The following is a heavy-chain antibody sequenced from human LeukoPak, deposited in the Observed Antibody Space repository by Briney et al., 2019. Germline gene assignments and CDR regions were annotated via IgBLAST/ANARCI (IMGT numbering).Heavy chain of an antibody. V-gene: IGHV1-46*01. CDR1: GYTFTSYY. CDR2: INPSGGST. D-gene: IGHD6-13*01. CDR3: ARAQLVLDAIDI. J-gene: IGHJ3*02. Sequence: GASVKVSCKASGYTFTSYYMHWVRQAPGQGLEWMGIINPSGGSTSYAQKFQGRVTMTRDMSTSTVYMELSSLRSEDTAVYYCARAQLVLDAIDIWGQGTMVTVYS.